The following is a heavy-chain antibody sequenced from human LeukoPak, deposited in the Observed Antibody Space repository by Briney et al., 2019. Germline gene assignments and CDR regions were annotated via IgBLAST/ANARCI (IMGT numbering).Heavy chain of an antibody. D-gene: IGHD6-13*01. CDR2: INPNSGGT. CDR1: GYTFTGYY. J-gene: IGHJ4*02. CDR3: ARPVLSGAAAADFDY. V-gene: IGHV1-2*02. Sequence: GASVKVSCKASGYTFTGYYMHWVRQAPGQGLEWMGWINPNSGGTNYAQKFQGRVTMTRDTSISTAYMELSRLRSDDTVVYYCARPVLSGAAAADFDYWGQGTLVTVSS.